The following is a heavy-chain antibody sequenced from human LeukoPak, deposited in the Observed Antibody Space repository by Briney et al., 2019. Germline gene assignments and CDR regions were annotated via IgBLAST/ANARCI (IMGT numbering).Heavy chain of an antibody. V-gene: IGHV3-15*07. CDR1: GFTFSNAW. CDR3: TTHIVVVTAINDY. CDR2: IKSKTDGGTT. Sequence: PGGSLRLSCAASGFTFSNAWMNWVRQAPGKGLEWVGRIKSKTDGGTTDYAAPVKGRFTISRDDSKNTLYLQVNSLKTEDTAVYYCTTHIVVVTAINDYWGQGTLVTVSS. J-gene: IGHJ4*02. D-gene: IGHD2-21*02.